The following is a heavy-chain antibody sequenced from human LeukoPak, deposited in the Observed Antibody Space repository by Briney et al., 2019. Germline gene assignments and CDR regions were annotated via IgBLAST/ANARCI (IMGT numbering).Heavy chain of an antibody. CDR2: ISSSSSTI. J-gene: IGHJ4*02. V-gene: IGHV3-48*01. CDR1: GFTFSSYS. D-gene: IGHD2-2*01. CDR3: ARDRCSSTSCRSPSFDH. Sequence: PGGSLRLSCAASGFTFSSYSMNWVRQAPGKGLEWVSYISSSSSTIYYADSVKGRFTISRDNAKNSLYLQMNSLRAEDTAVYYCARDRCSSTSCRSPSFDHWGQGTLVTVSS.